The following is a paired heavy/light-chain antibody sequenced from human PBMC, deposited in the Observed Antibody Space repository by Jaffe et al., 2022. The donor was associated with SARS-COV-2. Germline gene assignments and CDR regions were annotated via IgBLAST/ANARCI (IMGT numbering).Heavy chain of an antibody. V-gene: IGHV3-11*01. CDR1: GFTFSDYY. D-gene: IGHD3-10*01. Sequence: QVQLVESGGGLVKPGGSLRLSCAASGFTFSDYYMSWIRQAPGKGLEWISYISSSGSTIYYADSVKGRFTISRDNAKKSLYLQMNSLRAEDTAVYYCARVGGDPEYAFHIWGQGTMVTVSS. CDR3: ARVGGDPEYAFHI. J-gene: IGHJ3*02. CDR2: ISSSGSTI.
Light chain of an antibody. V-gene: IGKV1-39*01. CDR1: QSITSY. CDR3: QQSYSTPWM. Sequence: DIQMTQSPSSLSASVGDRVTITCRASQSITSYLNWYQQKPGKAPGLLIYAASSLQSGVPSRFSGSGSGTDFTLTISSLQPEDFATYYCQQSYSTPWMFGQGTKVEIK. CDR2: AAS. J-gene: IGKJ1*01.